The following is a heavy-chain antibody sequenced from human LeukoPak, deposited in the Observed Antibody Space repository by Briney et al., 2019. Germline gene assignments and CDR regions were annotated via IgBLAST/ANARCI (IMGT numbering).Heavy chain of an antibody. CDR3: ASGYDYYDSSGYPYYLDY. Sequence: GASVKVSCKASGGTFSSYAISWVRQAPGQGLEWMGGIIPIFGTANYAQKFQGRVTITADESTSTAYMELSSLRSEDTAVYYCASGYDYYDSSGYPYYLDYWGQGTLVTVSS. J-gene: IGHJ4*02. CDR2: IIPIFGTA. D-gene: IGHD3-22*01. V-gene: IGHV1-69*13. CDR1: GGTFSSYA.